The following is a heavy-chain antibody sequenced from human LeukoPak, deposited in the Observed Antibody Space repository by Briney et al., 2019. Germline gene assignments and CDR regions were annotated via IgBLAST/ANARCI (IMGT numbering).Heavy chain of an antibody. Sequence: SGGSLRLSCAASGVTFSSNYRSWVRQAPGKGLEWVSVIHSGGSTYYADSVKGRFTISRDNSKNTLYLQMNSLRAEDTAVYYCARGSNYYDSSGYRASYYFDYWGQGTLVTVSS. V-gene: IGHV3-66*01. J-gene: IGHJ4*02. CDR3: ARGSNYYDSSGYRASYYFDY. CDR1: GVTFSSNY. CDR2: IHSGGST. D-gene: IGHD3-22*01.